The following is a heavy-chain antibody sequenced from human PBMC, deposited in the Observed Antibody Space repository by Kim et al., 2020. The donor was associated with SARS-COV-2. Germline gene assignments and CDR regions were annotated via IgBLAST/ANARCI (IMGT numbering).Heavy chain of an antibody. CDR3: ARGANWFES. Sequence: SVSNTSHPSLHRRVTISVDTSKRQFSLKLNSVTAADTAVYYCARGANWFESWGQGTLVTVSS. J-gene: IGHJ5*01. V-gene: IGHV4-59*09. CDR2: SVSN.